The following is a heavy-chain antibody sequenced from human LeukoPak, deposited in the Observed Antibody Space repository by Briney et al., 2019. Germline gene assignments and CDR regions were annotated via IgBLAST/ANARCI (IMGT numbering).Heavy chain of an antibody. CDR3: ARDSSRGGKYYYDSSGYLFDY. Sequence: ASVKVSCKASGYTFTSYYMHWVRQAPGQGLEWMGIINPSSGSTSYAQKFQGRVTMTRDTSTSTVYMELSSLRSEDTAVYYCARDSSRGGKYYYDSSGYLFDYWGQGTLVTVSS. V-gene: IGHV1-46*01. D-gene: IGHD3-22*01. J-gene: IGHJ4*02. CDR2: INPSSGST. CDR1: GYTFTSYY.